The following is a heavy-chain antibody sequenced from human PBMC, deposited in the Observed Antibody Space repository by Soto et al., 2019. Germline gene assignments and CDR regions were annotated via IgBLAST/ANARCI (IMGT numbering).Heavy chain of an antibody. CDR2: IWYDGSNK. CDR1: GFSLSSYG. Sequence: GGSLRLSCSASGFSLSSYGMHWVRQAPGKGLDWVAVIWYDGSNKYYAEPVKGRFTISRDNSKNTLYVQMNSLTVEDTAVYYCARAQYTGSYFDACDVWGQGTMVTVSS. V-gene: IGHV3-33*03. D-gene: IGHD1-26*01. CDR3: ARAQYTGSYFDACDV. J-gene: IGHJ3*01.